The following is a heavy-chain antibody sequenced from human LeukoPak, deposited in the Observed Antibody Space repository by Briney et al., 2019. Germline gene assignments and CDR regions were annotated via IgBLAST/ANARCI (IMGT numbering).Heavy chain of an antibody. CDR3: ARTSGFAARPFDY. CDR1: GGSISSYY. Sequence: SETLSLTCTVSGGSISSYYWSWIRQPPGKGLEWIGYIYYSGSTNYNPSLKSRVTISVDTSKNQFSLKLSSVTAADTAVYYCARTSGFAARPFDYWGQGTLVTVSS. CDR2: IYYSGST. V-gene: IGHV4-59*01. D-gene: IGHD1-26*01. J-gene: IGHJ4*02.